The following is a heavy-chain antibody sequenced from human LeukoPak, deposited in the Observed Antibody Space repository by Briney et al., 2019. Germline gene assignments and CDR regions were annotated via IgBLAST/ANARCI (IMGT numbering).Heavy chain of an antibody. Sequence: PGGSLRLSCAPSGFTFNTYAMTWVRQTPGKGLEWVSAISASGGTTFYGNPVRGRFTVSRDNSKNTLYLQMNSLRAEDTAVYYCARLSLESSTSNWGQGTLVTVSS. CDR1: GFTFNTYA. CDR3: ARLSLESSTSN. D-gene: IGHD6-6*01. J-gene: IGHJ4*02. V-gene: IGHV3-23*01. CDR2: ISASGGTT.